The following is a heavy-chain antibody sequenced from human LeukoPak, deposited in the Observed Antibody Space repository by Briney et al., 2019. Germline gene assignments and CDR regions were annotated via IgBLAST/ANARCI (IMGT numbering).Heavy chain of an antibody. D-gene: IGHD6-13*01. CDR3: AKDIGYSSSWYYFDY. CDR2: ISSSGSTI. V-gene: IGHV3-48*03. CDR1: GFTFSSYE. Sequence: GGSLRLSCAASGFTFSSYEMNWVRQAPGKGLEWVSYISSSGSTIYYADSVKGRFTISRDNAKNSLYLQMNSLRAEDMALYYCAKDIGYSSSWYYFDYWGQGTLVTVSS. J-gene: IGHJ4*02.